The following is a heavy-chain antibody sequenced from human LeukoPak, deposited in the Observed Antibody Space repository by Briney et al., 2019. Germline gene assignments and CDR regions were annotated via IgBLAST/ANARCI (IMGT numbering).Heavy chain of an antibody. D-gene: IGHD3-9*01. CDR3: ARDSLLTGAVLGAFDI. J-gene: IGHJ3*02. CDR1: GFTVSSNY. CDR2: IYSGGST. V-gene: IGHV3-53*01. Sequence: GGSLRLSCAASGFTVSSNYMSWVRQAPGKGLEWVSVIYSGGSTYYADSVKGRFTISRDNSKNTLYLQMNSLRAEDTAVYYCARDSLLTGAVLGAFDIWGQGTMVTVSS.